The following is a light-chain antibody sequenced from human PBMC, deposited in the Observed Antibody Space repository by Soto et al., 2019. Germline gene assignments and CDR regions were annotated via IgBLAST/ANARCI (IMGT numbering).Light chain of an antibody. J-gene: IGKJ1*01. CDR1: QSVSRN. Sequence: EVVLTQSPATLPVSPGDRATLSCRASQSVSRNLAWYQQKPGQAPRLLIHGATTRATGIPARFSGSGSGTEFTLTISSLQSEDFAVYYCQQYNNWPRTFGQGTKVDI. CDR3: QQYNNWPRT. CDR2: GAT. V-gene: IGKV3-15*01.